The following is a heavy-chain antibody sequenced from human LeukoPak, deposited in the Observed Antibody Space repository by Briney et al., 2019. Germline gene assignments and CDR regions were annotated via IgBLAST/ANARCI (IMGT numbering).Heavy chain of an antibody. CDR3: ARGPPNWGFDY. V-gene: IGHV1-8*01. CDR1: GYTFTSYD. CDR2: MSPNSGNT. Sequence: ASVKASCKASGYTFTSYDFNWVRQATGQGLEWMGWMSPNSGNTGYAQKFQGRVTMTRDASISTAYMELSSLRSEDTAVYYCARGPPNWGFDYWGLGTLVTVSS. D-gene: IGHD7-27*01. J-gene: IGHJ4*02.